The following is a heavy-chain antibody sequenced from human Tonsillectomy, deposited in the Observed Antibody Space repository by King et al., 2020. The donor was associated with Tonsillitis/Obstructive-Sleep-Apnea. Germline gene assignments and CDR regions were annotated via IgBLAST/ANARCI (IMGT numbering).Heavy chain of an antibody. V-gene: IGHV4-4*07. CDR1: GGSISTYY. CDR3: ARTAYGDFLFDY. CDR2: VYTSGTT. D-gene: IGHD4-17*01. J-gene: IGHJ4*02. Sequence: VQLQESGPGLVKPSETLSLTCSVSGGSISTYYWSWIRQPAGKGLEWIGRVYTSGTTNYNPSLKSRVTMSVDTSKKQFSLRLTSVTAADTAVYYCARTAYGDFLFDYWGQGTLVTVSS.